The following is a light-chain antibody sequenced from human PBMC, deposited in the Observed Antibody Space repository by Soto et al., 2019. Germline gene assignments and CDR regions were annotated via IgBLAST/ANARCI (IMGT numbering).Light chain of an antibody. Sequence: DIQMTQSPSTLSAAVGDRVTITCRASQSISSWLAWYQQKPGKAPKLLIYDASSLESGVPSRFSGSGSGTDFTLTISSLQPEDFATYFCQQSYSTPRTFGQGTRLEIK. V-gene: IGKV1-5*01. J-gene: IGKJ5*01. CDR2: DAS. CDR1: QSISSW. CDR3: QQSYSTPRT.